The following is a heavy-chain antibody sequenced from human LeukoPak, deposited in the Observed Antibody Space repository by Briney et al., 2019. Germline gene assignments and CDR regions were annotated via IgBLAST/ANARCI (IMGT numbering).Heavy chain of an antibody. CDR1: GFTFSNYW. Sequence: GGSLRLSCAASGFTFSNYWMSWVRQAPGKGLEWVANIKHDGSEKYYVDSVKGRFTLSRDNAKNSLYLQMNSLRADDTAVYCCARVGRLQYGDYVAFDYWGQGALVTVSS. V-gene: IGHV3-7*03. D-gene: IGHD4-17*01. CDR2: IKHDGSEK. CDR3: ARVGRLQYGDYVAFDY. J-gene: IGHJ4*02.